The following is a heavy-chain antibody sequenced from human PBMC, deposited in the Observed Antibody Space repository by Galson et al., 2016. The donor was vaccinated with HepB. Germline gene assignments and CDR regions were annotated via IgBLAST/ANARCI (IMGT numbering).Heavy chain of an antibody. Sequence: QSGAEVKKPGESLKISCKGSGYSFTTYWIGWVRQMPGKGLEWMGIIYPGDSDTRYSPSFQGQVTISADKSITTAYLQWSSLKASDTAMYYWASHDKLDSSGYYRLDAFDMWGQGTMVTVAS. CDR3: ASHDKLDSSGYYRLDAFDM. D-gene: IGHD3-22*01. CDR1: GYSFTTYW. CDR2: IYPGDSDT. J-gene: IGHJ3*02. V-gene: IGHV5-51*03.